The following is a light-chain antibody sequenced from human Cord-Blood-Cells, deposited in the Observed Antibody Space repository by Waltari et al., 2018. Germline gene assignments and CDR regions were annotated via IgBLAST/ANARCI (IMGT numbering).Light chain of an antibody. J-gene: IGKJ4*01. V-gene: IGKV4-1*01. CDR1: QSVLYSSNNKNY. CDR3: QQYYSTPLA. CDR2: WAS. Sequence: DIGMTQSPDSLAVSLGESATINCKSSQSVLYSSNNKNYLAWYQQKPGQPPKLLIYWASTRESGVPDRFSGSGSGTDFTLTISSLQAEDVAVYYCQQYYSTPLAFGGGTKVEIK.